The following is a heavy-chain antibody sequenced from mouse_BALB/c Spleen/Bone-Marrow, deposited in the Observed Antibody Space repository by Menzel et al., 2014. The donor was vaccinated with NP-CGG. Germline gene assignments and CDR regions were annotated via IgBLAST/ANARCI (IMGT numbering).Heavy chain of an antibody. V-gene: IGHV1-4*01. Sequence: VKLVESGAEVARPGASVKMSCKASGYTFTYYTMQWVKQRTGQGLEWIGYINPSSGSANYNQNFKDKATLTADKSSSTAYRQLTSLTSEDSAFYYCAGGWTRYYFDDWGQGTTLTVSS. CDR2: INPSSGSA. CDR1: GYTFTYYT. CDR3: AGGWTRYYFDD. D-gene: IGHD1-1*02. J-gene: IGHJ2*01.